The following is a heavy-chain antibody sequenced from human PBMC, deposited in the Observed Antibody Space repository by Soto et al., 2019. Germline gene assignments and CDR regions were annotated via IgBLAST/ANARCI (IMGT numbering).Heavy chain of an antibody. V-gene: IGHV3-30*03. D-gene: IGHD2-2*01. Sequence: PVGSLRLSCAASGFTFSSYGMHWVRQAPGKGLEWVAVISYDGSNKYYADSVKGRFTISRDNSKNTLYLQMNSLRAEDTAVYYCARGGDIVLVPAANPWGQGTLVTVSS. CDR1: GFTFSSYG. J-gene: IGHJ5*02. CDR3: ARGGDIVLVPAANP. CDR2: ISYDGSNK.